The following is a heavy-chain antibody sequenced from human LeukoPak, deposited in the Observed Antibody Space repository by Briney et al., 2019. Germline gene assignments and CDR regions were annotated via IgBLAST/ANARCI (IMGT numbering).Heavy chain of an antibody. CDR1: GGSFSGYY. J-gene: IGHJ5*02. CDR2: INHDGST. Sequence: SETLSLTCAVYGGSFSGYYWSWIRQPPGKGLEWIGEINHDGSTNYNPSLKSRVTISVDTSKNQFSLKLSSVTAADTAVYYCARGARIAAAGTYSWFDPWGQGTLVTVSS. D-gene: IGHD6-13*01. V-gene: IGHV4-34*01. CDR3: ARGARIAAAGTYSWFDP.